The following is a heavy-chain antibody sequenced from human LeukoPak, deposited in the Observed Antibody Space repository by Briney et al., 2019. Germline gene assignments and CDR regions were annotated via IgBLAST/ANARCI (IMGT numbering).Heavy chain of an antibody. Sequence: SETLSLTCTVSGGSISSYYWSWIRQPPGKGLEWIGHIYYSGSTNYNPSLKGRVTISIDTSKNQFSLKLNSVTAADTAVYYCARPYSGTDSYFDCWGQGTLVTVSS. CDR3: ARPYSGTDSYFDC. J-gene: IGHJ4*02. D-gene: IGHD1-26*01. CDR1: GGSISSYY. CDR2: IYYSGST. V-gene: IGHV4-59*08.